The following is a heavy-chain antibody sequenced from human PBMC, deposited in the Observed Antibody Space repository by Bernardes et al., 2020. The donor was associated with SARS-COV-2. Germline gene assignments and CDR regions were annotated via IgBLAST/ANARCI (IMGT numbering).Heavy chain of an antibody. Sequence: ALFRSCAASGFTFSSSSMNWVRQAPGQGLEWVSYISSSSSTIYYADSVKGRFTISRDNAKNSLYLQMNSLRAEDTAVYYCARDLTYDFWSGYSRVFDYWGQGTLVTVSS. D-gene: IGHD3-3*01. CDR1: GFTFSSSS. V-gene: IGHV3-48*01. J-gene: IGHJ4*02. CDR2: ISSSSSTI. CDR3: ARDLTYDFWSGYSRVFDY.